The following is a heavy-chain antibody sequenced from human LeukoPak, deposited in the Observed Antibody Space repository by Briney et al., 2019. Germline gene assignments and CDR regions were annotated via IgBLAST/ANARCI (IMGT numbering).Heavy chain of an antibody. CDR1: GFTFSSYS. CDR3: ATLYCSSTSCPRSMDV. V-gene: IGHV3-21*01. D-gene: IGHD2-2*01. Sequence: GGSLRLSCAASGFTFSSYSMNWVRQAPGKGLEWVSSISSSSSYIYYADSVKGRFTISRDNAKNSLYLQMNSLRAEDTAVYYCATLYCSSTSCPRSMDVWGQGTTVTVSS. J-gene: IGHJ6*02. CDR2: ISSSSSYI.